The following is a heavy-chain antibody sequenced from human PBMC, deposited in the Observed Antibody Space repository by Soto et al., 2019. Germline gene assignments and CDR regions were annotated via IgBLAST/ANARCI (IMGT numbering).Heavy chain of an antibody. CDR2: IIAVLGIT. Sequence: QVHLVQSGAEVRKPGSSVKVSCKASGGTSSTYTISWVRQAPGQGLEWMGRIIAVLGITNYAQSFQGRVTITADKSTSTAYMELSSLRSEDTAVYYCAREEGTVTYDYWGQGTLVTGSP. CDR1: GGTSSTYT. D-gene: IGHD4-17*01. CDR3: AREEGTVTYDY. V-gene: IGHV1-69*08. J-gene: IGHJ4*02.